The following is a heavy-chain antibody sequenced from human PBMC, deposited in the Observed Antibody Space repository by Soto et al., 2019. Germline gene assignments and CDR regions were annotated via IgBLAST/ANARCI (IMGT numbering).Heavy chain of an antibody. V-gene: IGHV3-23*01. CDR3: APLSPSGAGYYTMDV. Sequence: GGSLRLSCAASGFTFSSYAMSWVRQAPGKGLEWVSSISGSGGSTYYADSVKGRFTISRDNSDNTLYLQMNSLRAEDTATYYCAPLSPSGAGYYTMDVWGQGTTVTVSS. J-gene: IGHJ6*02. D-gene: IGHD6-6*01. CDR2: ISGSGGST. CDR1: GFTFSSYA.